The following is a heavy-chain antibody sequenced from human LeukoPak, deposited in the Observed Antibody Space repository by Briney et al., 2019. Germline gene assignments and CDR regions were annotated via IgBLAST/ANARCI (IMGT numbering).Heavy chain of an antibody. J-gene: IGHJ3*02. D-gene: IGHD6-6*01. Sequence: GGSLRLSCAASGFTFSSYSMNWVRQAPGKGLEWVSSISSSSSYIYYADSVKGRFTISRDNAKNSLYLQMNSLRAEDTAVYYCARDMLAARPDHAFDIWGQGTMVTVSS. V-gene: IGHV3-21*01. CDR3: ARDMLAARPDHAFDI. CDR2: ISSSSSYI. CDR1: GFTFSSYS.